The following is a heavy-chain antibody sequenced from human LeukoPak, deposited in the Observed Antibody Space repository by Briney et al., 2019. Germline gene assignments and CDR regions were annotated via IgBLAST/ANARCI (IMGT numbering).Heavy chain of an antibody. CDR1: GGTFSNYA. CDR3: ARDRSTDSSGYYYFDY. CDR2: IIPIFGTA. V-gene: IGHV1-69*13. Sequence: SVKVSCKASGGTFSNYAISWVRQAPGQGLEWMGGIIPIFGTANYAQKFQGRVTITADESTSTAYMELSSLRSEDTAVYYCARDRSTDSSGYYYFDYWGQGTLVTVSS. J-gene: IGHJ4*02. D-gene: IGHD3-22*01.